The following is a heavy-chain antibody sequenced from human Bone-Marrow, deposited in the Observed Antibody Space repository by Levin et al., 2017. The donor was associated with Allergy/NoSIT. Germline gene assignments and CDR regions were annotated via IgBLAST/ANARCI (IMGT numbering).Heavy chain of an antibody. D-gene: IGHD4-17*01. Sequence: GGSLRLSCAASGFTFNSYAMTWVRQSPGKGLYWVSTITASGAGIFYADSVRGRFSISRDNSKNTLYLQMNSLRAEDTATYYCTRTRDYGNHFDFWGQGALVAVSS. CDR1: GFTFNSYA. J-gene: IGHJ4*02. CDR3: TRTRDYGNHFDF. CDR2: ITASGAGI. V-gene: IGHV3-23*01.